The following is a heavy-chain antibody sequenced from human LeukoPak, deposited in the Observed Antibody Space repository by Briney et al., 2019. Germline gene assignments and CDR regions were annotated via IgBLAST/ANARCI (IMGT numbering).Heavy chain of an antibody. CDR3: TKELGGSGSSHMCYFDY. V-gene: IGHV3-30*18. D-gene: IGHD3-10*01. J-gene: IGHJ4*02. CDR1: GFSLSNHG. Sequence: PGGSLRLSCAASGFSLSNHGMNWVRQAPGKCLEWVTAISHDGNTKYYADSVKGRVTISRDNPNNMLNLQMNSLRAEDTAVYYCTKELGGSGSSHMCYFDYWGQGIPVTVS. CDR2: ISHDGNTK.